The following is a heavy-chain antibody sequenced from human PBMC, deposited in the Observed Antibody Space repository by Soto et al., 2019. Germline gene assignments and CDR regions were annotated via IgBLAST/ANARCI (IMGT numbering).Heavy chain of an antibody. CDR3: ARQDYSSSSGGWWFDP. J-gene: IGHJ5*02. CDR2: IYPGDSDT. V-gene: IGHV5-51*01. Sequence: XESLKISWEGSGYSFTSYLLVWVRQMPGKGLEWMGIIYPGDSDTRYSPSFRGQVTISADKSISTAYLQWSSMKASDTAMYYCARQDYSSSSGGWWFDPWGQGTLVTAPQ. CDR1: GYSFTSYL. D-gene: IGHD6-6*01.